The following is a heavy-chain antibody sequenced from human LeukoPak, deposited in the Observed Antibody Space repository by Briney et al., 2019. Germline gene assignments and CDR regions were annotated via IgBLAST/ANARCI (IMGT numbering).Heavy chain of an antibody. CDR1: GFPFTNYA. CDR3: TKSNREFDP. V-gene: IGHV3-23*01. D-gene: IGHD1-14*01. J-gene: IGHJ5*02. Sequence: GGSLRLSCAVSGFPFTNYAMSWVRQAPGKGLEWVAAVSGSGGATYYVDSVKGRFTISRDNSKNTLYLEMNSLRAEDTALCYCTKSNREFDPWGQGTLVTVSS. CDR2: VSGSGGAT.